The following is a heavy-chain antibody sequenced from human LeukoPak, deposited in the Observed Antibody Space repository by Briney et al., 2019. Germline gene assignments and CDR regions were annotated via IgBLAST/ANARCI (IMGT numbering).Heavy chain of an antibody. D-gene: IGHD2-8*02. CDR3: ARATTAYCTGGICPNFDY. CDR2: VYVSGAT. J-gene: IGHJ4*02. V-gene: IGHV4-4*07. Sequence: SETLSLTCTVSGDSIRNCYWNWMRQPAGKGLEWIGRVYVSGATNYNPSLQSRISMSVDTSRNQFSLKLSSVTAADTAVYYCARATTAYCTGGICPNFDYWGQGTLVTVSS. CDR1: GDSIRNCY.